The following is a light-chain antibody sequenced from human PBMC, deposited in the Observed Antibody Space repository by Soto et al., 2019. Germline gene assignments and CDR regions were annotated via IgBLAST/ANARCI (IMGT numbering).Light chain of an antibody. CDR2: HAS. Sequence: EIVLTQSPATLSLSPGERATLSCRASQSVRSSLAWYQQKPGQAPRLLIYHASNRATGIPARFTGSGSGTEFTLTISSLEPEDFAVYYCQQRSAWSWTFGQGTKVEIK. V-gene: IGKV3-11*01. CDR1: QSVRSS. J-gene: IGKJ1*01. CDR3: QQRSAWSWT.